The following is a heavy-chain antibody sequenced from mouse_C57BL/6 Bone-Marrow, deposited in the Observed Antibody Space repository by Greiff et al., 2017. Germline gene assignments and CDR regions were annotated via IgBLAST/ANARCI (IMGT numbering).Heavy chain of an antibody. D-gene: IGHD2-2*01. Sequence: QVQLQQSGAELVRPGASVTLSCKASGYTFTDYEMHWVKQTPVHGLEWIGAIDPETGGTAYNQKFKGKAILTADKSSSTAYMALRSLTSEDSAVYSCTRRGDGYDGAWFAYWGQGTLVTVSA. CDR1: GYTFTDYE. V-gene: IGHV1-15*01. CDR3: TRRGDGYDGAWFAY. J-gene: IGHJ3*01. CDR2: IDPETGGT.